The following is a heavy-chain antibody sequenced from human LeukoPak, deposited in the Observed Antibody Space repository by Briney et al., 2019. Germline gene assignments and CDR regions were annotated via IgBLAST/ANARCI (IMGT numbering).Heavy chain of an antibody. CDR2: ISSSSSYI. CDR1: GFTFSSYS. D-gene: IGHD6-13*01. Sequence: GGSLRLSCAASGFTFSSYSMNWVRQAPGKGLEWVSSISSSSSYIYYADSVKGRFTISRDNAKNSLYLQMNSLRAEDTAVYYCARDFTSTGYSSSWYSRDYYYYGMDVWGQGTTVTVSS. V-gene: IGHV3-21*01. CDR3: ARDFTSTGYSSSWYSRDYYYYGMDV. J-gene: IGHJ6*02.